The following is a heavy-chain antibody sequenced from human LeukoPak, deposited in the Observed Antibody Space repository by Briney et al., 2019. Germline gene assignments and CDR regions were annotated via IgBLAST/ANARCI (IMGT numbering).Heavy chain of an antibody. Sequence: SETLSLTCTVSGGSISNYYRSWIRQPPGKGLEWIGFIYYSGSTTYNPSLKSRVTISVDTSKNQFSLKLSSVTAADKAVYYCARHKMGGTGSFDYWGQGTLVTVSS. CDR2: IYYSGST. D-gene: IGHD3-16*01. CDR1: GGSISNYY. V-gene: IGHV4-59*08. CDR3: ARHKMGGTGSFDY. J-gene: IGHJ4*02.